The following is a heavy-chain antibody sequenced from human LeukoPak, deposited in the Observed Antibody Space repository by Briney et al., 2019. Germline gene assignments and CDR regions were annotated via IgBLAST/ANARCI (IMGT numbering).Heavy chain of an antibody. CDR2: ISSSGTTI. CDR3: ARDWYTAGRWTIYYSYYIDV. CDR1: GFTFSSYA. Sequence: GGSLRLSCAASGFTFSSYAMHWVRQAPGKGLEWVSYISSSGTTIYYADSVKGRFTISRDNAKNSLFLQMNSLRAEDTAVYYCARDWYTAGRWTIYYSYYIDVWGKGTTVTVSS. D-gene: IGHD4-23*01. J-gene: IGHJ6*03. V-gene: IGHV3-48*04.